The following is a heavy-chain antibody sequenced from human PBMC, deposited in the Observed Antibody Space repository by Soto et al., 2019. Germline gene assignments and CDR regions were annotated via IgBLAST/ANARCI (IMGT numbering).Heavy chain of an antibody. D-gene: IGHD3-10*02. J-gene: IGHJ5*02. CDR1: GGSISSSSYY. CDR3: SRPSVLAVAGYWDWVGP. V-gene: IGHV4-39*01. Sequence: ASETLSLTCTVSGGSISSSSYYWGWIRQPPGKGLERIGSIYYSGSTYYNPSLKSRVTISVDTSKNQFSLKLSSVTAPRTAVYYCSRPSVLAVAGYWDWVGPRGQGNLGTVPS. CDR2: IYYSGST.